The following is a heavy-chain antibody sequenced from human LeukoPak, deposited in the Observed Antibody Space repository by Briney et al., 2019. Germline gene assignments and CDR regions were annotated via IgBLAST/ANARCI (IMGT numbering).Heavy chain of an antibody. CDR3: ARGPRYGSGSYDDY. D-gene: IGHD3-10*01. CDR1: GFTFSSYS. V-gene: IGHV3-21*01. Sequence: GGSLRLSCAASGFTFSSYSMNWVRQAPGKGLEWVSSISSSSSYIYYADSVKGRFTISRDNSKNTLYLQMNSLRAEDTAVYYCARGPRYGSGSYDDYWGQGTLVTVSS. CDR2: ISSSSSYI. J-gene: IGHJ4*02.